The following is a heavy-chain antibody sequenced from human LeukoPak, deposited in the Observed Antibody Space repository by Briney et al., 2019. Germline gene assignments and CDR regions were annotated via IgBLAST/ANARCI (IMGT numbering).Heavy chain of an antibody. CDR2: ISWNSGSI. D-gene: IGHD4-23*01. CDR3: AKADYGGNSGAFDI. Sequence: GGSLRLSCAASGFTFDDYAMHWVRQAPGKGLEWVSGISWNSGSIGYADSVKGRFTISRDNAKNSLYLQMNSLRAEDMASYYCAKADYGGNSGAFDIWGQGTMVTVSS. CDR1: GFTFDDYA. J-gene: IGHJ3*02. V-gene: IGHV3-9*03.